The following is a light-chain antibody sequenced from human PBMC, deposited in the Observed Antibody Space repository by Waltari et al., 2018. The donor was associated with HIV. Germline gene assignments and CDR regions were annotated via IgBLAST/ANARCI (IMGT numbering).Light chain of an antibody. CDR1: QSVSSF. V-gene: IGKV3-11*01. Sequence: EVVLTQSPATLSLSPGERATLSCRASQSVSSFLAWYQQKPGQAPRLLIYAASNRATGIPARFSGSGSGTDFTLTISSLEPEDCALYFCQQRNHWPLTFGPGTRVDI. CDR3: QQRNHWPLT. CDR2: AAS. J-gene: IGKJ3*01.